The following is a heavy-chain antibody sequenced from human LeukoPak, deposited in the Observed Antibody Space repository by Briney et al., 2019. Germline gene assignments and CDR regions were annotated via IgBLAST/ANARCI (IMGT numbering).Heavy chain of an antibody. V-gene: IGHV3-7*01. D-gene: IGHD6-13*01. J-gene: IGHJ4*02. Sequence: PGGSLRLSCAASGFTFSSYWMSWVRQAPGKGLEWVANIKQDGSEKYYVDSVKGRFTISRDNAKNSLYLQMNSLRAEDTAVYYCARDPIPIAAATGDYWGQGTLVTVSS. CDR2: IKQDGSEK. CDR1: GFTFSSYW. CDR3: ARDPIPIAAATGDY.